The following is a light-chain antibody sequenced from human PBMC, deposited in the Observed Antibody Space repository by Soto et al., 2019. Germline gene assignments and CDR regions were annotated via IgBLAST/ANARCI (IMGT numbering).Light chain of an antibody. CDR3: QQYNTWPRA. Sequence: EIVMKQSPATLYLSPGERATLSCRASQSINSNLAWYQHKPGQAPRLLIYGASTRATGFPARFSGSGSGTEFTLTISSLQSEDFAVYYCQQYNTWPRAFGQGTKVEIK. CDR1: QSINSN. CDR2: GAS. V-gene: IGKV3-15*01. J-gene: IGKJ1*01.